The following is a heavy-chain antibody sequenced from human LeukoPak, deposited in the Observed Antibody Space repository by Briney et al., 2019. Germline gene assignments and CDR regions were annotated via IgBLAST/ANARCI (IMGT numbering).Heavy chain of an antibody. V-gene: IGHV7-4-1*02. D-gene: IGHD2/OR15-2a*01. CDR3: ARGILYPGFWFDP. CDR1: GYTFTGYY. CDR2: INTNTGNP. Sequence: ASVKVSCKASGYTFTGYYMHWVRQAPGQGLEWMGWINTNTGNPTYAQGITGRFVFSLDTSVSTAYLQISSLKAEDTAVYYCARGILYPGFWFDPWGQGTLVTVSS. J-gene: IGHJ5*02.